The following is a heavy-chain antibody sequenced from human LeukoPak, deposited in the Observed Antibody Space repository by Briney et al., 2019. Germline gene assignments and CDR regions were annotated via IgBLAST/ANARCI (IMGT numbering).Heavy chain of an antibody. J-gene: IGHJ3*02. CDR2: IKSRGDGETR. CDR1: GFTFSIAW. Sequence: PGGSLRLSCAASGFTFSIAWMSWVRQAPGKGLEWVGRIKSRGDGETRDYAAPVKDRFIIPRDDSKNTLYLQMNSLRTEDTAINYCAAVGEWLSNAFNTWGQGTLVTVSA. V-gene: IGHV3-15*01. CDR3: AAVGEWLSNAFNT. D-gene: IGHD3-3*01.